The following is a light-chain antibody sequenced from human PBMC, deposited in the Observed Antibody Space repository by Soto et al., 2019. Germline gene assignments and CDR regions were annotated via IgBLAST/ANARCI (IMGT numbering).Light chain of an antibody. Sequence: IQLTQSPSFLSASVGDRVTITCRASQGISSYLAWYQQKPGKAPNLLIHTASTLQTGVPSRFSGSGSGTEFTLTISSLQPEDFATYYCQQRHSYPITFGQGTRLEIK. CDR3: QQRHSYPIT. CDR1: QGISSY. V-gene: IGKV1-9*01. CDR2: TAS. J-gene: IGKJ5*01.